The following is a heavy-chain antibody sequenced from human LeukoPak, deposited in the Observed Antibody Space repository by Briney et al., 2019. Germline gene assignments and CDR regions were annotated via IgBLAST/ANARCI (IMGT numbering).Heavy chain of an antibody. D-gene: IGHD3-10*01. J-gene: IGHJ4*02. CDR3: ARSPGSGSYYNAIDY. V-gene: IGHV3-11*04. Sequence: GGSLRLACAASGFTFSDYYMSWIRQAPGKGLEWISYSSISGSTIYYADSVKGRFTISRDNAKNSLYLQMNSLRAEDTAVYYCARSPGSGSYYNAIDYWGQGTLVTVSS. CDR1: GFTFSDYY. CDR2: SSISGSTI.